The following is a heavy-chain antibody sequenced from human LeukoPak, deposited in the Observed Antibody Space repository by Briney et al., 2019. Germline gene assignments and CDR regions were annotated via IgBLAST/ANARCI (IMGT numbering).Heavy chain of an antibody. CDR2: ISSSSTI. Sequence: GGSLRLSCAASGFTFSSYSMNWVRQAPGKGLEWVSYISSSSTIYYADSVKGRFTISRDNAKNSLYLQMNSLRAEDTAVYYCARAPYYYDSSGYYYYFDYWGQGTLVTVSS. V-gene: IGHV3-48*01. D-gene: IGHD3-22*01. J-gene: IGHJ4*02. CDR3: ARAPYYYDSSGYYYYFDY. CDR1: GFTFSSYS.